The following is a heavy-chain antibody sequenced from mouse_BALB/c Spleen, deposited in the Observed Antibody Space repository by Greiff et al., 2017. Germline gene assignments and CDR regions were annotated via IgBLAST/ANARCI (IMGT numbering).Heavy chain of an antibody. CDR1: GYAFSSSW. CDR3: ARRDGNYDGDY. D-gene: IGHD2-1*01. CDR2: IYPGDGDT. Sequence: QVQLQQSGPELVKPGASVKISCKASGYAFSSSWMNWVKQRPGQGLEWIGRIYPGDGDTNYNGKFKGKATLTADKSSSTAYMQLSSLTSVDSAVYFCARRDGNYDGDYWGQGTSVTVSS. V-gene: IGHV1-82*01. J-gene: IGHJ4*01.